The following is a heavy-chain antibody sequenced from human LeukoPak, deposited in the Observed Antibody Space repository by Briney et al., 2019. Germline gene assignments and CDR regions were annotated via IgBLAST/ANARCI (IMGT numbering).Heavy chain of an antibody. CDR2: INPNSGDT. Sequence: GASVKVSCKASGYTFTDYYIHWVRQAPGQGLEWMGWINPNSGDTNYEQMSQGRVTMTRDTSIRTAYMELRRLTSDDTAVYYCASDRGLAAAGYSWGQGTLVIVSS. V-gene: IGHV1-2*02. J-gene: IGHJ4*02. CDR3: ASDRGLAAAGYS. D-gene: IGHD6-13*01. CDR1: GYTFTDYY.